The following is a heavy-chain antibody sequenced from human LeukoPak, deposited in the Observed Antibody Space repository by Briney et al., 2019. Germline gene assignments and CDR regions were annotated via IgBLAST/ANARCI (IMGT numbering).Heavy chain of an antibody. CDR2: ISYDGNNK. Sequence: PGGSLRLSCAASGFTFSSYAMYWVRQAPGTGLEWVAVISYDGNNKYYADSVKGRFTISRDNSKNTLYLQMNSLRAEDTAVYYCARGYDYYYYGMHVWGQGTTVTVSS. V-gene: IGHV3-30-3*01. D-gene: IGHD5-12*01. CDR3: ARGYDYYYYGMHV. CDR1: GFTFSSYA. J-gene: IGHJ6*02.